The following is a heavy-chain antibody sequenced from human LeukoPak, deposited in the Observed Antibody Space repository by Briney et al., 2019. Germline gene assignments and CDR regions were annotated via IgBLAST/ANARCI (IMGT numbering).Heavy chain of an antibody. CDR2: INAGNGNT. CDR3: ARDAEMARGAFDI. Sequence: ASVTVSCKASGYTFTNYGISWVRQAPGQGLEWMGWINAGNGNTKYSQKFQGRVTITRDTSASTAYMELSSLRSEDTAVYYCARDAEMARGAFDIWGQGTMVTVSS. CDR1: GYTFTNYG. V-gene: IGHV1-3*01. D-gene: IGHD5-24*01. J-gene: IGHJ3*02.